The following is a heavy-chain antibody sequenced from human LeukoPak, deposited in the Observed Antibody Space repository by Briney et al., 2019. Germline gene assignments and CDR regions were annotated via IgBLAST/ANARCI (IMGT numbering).Heavy chain of an antibody. D-gene: IGHD3-16*02. V-gene: IGHV4-59*01. CDR1: GCSFSSYY. CDR3: ARYVWGSYPTFEDY. Sequence: PSETLSLTCTVSGCSFSSYYWSWIRQPPGKGLEWIGYINYSGSTNYYPSLKSRVTISVDTSKNQFSLKLSSVTAADTAVYYCARYVWGSYPTFEDYWGQGTLVTVSS. J-gene: IGHJ4*02. CDR2: INYSGST.